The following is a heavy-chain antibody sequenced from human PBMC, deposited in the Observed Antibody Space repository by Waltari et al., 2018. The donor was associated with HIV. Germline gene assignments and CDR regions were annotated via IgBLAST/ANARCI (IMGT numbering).Heavy chain of an antibody. CDR1: AYTLTSSY. D-gene: IGHD3-22*01. V-gene: IGHV1-8*01. CDR2: MNPNSGNT. CDR3: ARVYYDSSGYYGAAGY. Sequence: QVQLVQSGAEVKTPGASVKVSFTASAYTLTSSYINWVRQATGKGLEWMGWMNPNSGNTGYAQKFQGRVTMTRNTSISTAFMEVSSLRSEDTAVYYCARVYYDSSGYYGAAGYWGQGTLVTVSS. J-gene: IGHJ4*02.